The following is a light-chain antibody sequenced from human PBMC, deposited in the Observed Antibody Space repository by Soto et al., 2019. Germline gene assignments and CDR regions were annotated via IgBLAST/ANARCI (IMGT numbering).Light chain of an antibody. CDR2: DVT. Sequence: QSVLTQPRSVSGSPGQSVTISCTGSSSDVGNYNYVSWYQQHPGKVPKLMIYDVTKRPSGVPDRFSGSKSGNTASLTISGLQAEDEADYYCCSYAGRYSYVFGTGTKLTVL. V-gene: IGLV2-11*01. J-gene: IGLJ1*01. CDR3: CSYAGRYSYV. CDR1: SSDVGNYNY.